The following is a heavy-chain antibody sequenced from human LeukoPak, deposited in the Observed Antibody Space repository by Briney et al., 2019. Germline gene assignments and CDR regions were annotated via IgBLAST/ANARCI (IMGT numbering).Heavy chain of an antibody. J-gene: IGHJ6*02. V-gene: IGHV4-31*03. D-gene: IGHD6-13*01. CDR2: IYYSGST. CDR1: GGSISSGGYY. Sequence: SETLSLTCTVSGGSISSGGYYWSWIRQHPGKGLEWIGYIYYSGSTYYNPSLKSRVTISVDMSKNQFSLKLRSVTAADTAVYYCARVAAAASRIYYYYGMDVWGQGTTVTVSS. CDR3: ARVAAAASRIYYYYGMDV.